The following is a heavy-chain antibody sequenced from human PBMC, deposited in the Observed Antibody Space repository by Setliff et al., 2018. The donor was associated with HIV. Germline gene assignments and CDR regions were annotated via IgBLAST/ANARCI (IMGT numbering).Heavy chain of an antibody. CDR1: GYSFTSYW. CDR3: ARNEDYYDSSGYYWFDL. Sequence: GESLKISCRGSGYSFTSYWIGWVRQMPGKGLEWMGIIYPADSDTRYSPSFQGQVTISADKSMDTAYLQWSSLKASDTAMYYCARNEDYYDSSGYYWFDLWGQGTLVTVSS. CDR2: IYPADSDT. V-gene: IGHV5-51*01. D-gene: IGHD3-22*01. J-gene: IGHJ5*02.